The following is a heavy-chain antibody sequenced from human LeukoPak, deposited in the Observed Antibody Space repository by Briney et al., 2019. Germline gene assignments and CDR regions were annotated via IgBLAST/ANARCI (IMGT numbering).Heavy chain of an antibody. CDR1: GFTFSNYE. D-gene: IGHD3-10*02. Sequence: GGSLRLSCAASGFTFSNYEMNWVRQAPGKGLEWVSYISTSGSTIYYADSVKGRFTISRDNAKNSLYLQMNSLRAEDTAIYYCAELGITMIGGVWGKGTTVTISS. CDR2: ISTSGSTI. V-gene: IGHV3-48*03. J-gene: IGHJ6*04. CDR3: AELGITMIGGV.